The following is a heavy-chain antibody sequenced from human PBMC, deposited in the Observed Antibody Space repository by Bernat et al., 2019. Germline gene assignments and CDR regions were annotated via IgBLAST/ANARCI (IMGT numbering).Heavy chain of an antibody. Sequence: QLQLQESGPGLVKPSETLSLTCTVSGGSISSSSYYWGWIRQPPGKGLEWIGSIYYSGSTYYNPSLKSRVTISEDTSKNQFSRKRGLVTAADAAVNYCARIVTDWFDPWGQGTLVTVSS. V-gene: IGHV4-39*01. CDR1: GGSISSSSYY. D-gene: IGHD3-22*01. J-gene: IGHJ5*02. CDR2: IYYSGST. CDR3: ARIVTDWFDP.